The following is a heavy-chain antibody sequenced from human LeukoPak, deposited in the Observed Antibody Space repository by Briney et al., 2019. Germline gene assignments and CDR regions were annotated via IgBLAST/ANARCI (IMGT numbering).Heavy chain of an antibody. CDR2: IYYSGST. J-gene: IGHJ4*02. D-gene: IGHD6-19*01. CDR1: GGSISSYY. V-gene: IGHV4-59*01. CDR3: ARVPGYGSGWYDY. Sequence: SETLSLTCTVSGGSISSYYWSWIRQPPGKGLEWIGYIYYSGSTNYNPSLKSRVTISVDTSKNQFSLKLSSVTAADTAVYYCARVPGYGSGWYDYWGQGTLVTVSS.